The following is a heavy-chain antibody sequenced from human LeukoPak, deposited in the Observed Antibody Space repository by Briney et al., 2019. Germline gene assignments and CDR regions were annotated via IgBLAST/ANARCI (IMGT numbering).Heavy chain of an antibody. Sequence: ASVKVSCKASGYSFTDYYIHWVRQAPGQGLGWMGRINPKSGGATYAQMIRGRVSMTTDTFISTAYMELNRLSSDDTAVYFCARSTSTYYYFDYWGHGSLVAVSS. CDR1: GYSFTDYY. V-gene: IGHV1-2*06. CDR2: INPKSGGA. J-gene: IGHJ4*01. D-gene: IGHD2-2*01. CDR3: ARSTSTYYYFDY.